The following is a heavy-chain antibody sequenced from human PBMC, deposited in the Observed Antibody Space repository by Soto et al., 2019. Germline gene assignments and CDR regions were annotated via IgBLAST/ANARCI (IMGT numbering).Heavy chain of an antibody. J-gene: IGHJ6*02. CDR2: IYHSGST. D-gene: IGHD6-6*01. V-gene: IGHV4-4*02. CDR3: ARDMGSSTYYYGMDV. Sequence: SETLSLTCAVSGGSISSSNWWSWVRQPPGKGLEWIGEIYHSGSTNYNPSLKSRVTISVDKSKNQFSLKLSSVTAADTAVYYCARDMGSSTYYYGMDVWGQGTMVTVSS. CDR1: GGSISSSNW.